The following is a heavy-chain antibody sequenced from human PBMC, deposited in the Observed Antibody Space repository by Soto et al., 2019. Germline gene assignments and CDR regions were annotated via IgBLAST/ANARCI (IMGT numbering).Heavy chain of an antibody. CDR1: GGTFSSYA. D-gene: IGHD4-17*01. CDR2: INPNSGGT. CDR3: ARSYGDYPSSNYYYYGMDV. J-gene: IGHJ6*02. Sequence: ASVKVSCKASGGTFSSYAISWVRQAPGQGLEWMGWINPNSGGTNYAQKFQGWVTMTRDTSISTAYMELSRLRSDDTAVYYCARSYGDYPSSNYYYYGMDVWGQGTTVTVSS. V-gene: IGHV1-2*04.